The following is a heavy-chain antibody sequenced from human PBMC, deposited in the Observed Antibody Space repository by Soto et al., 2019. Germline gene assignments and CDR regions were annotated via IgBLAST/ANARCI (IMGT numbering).Heavy chain of an antibody. CDR2: INPTGGN. D-gene: IGHD1-1*01. V-gene: IGHV4-34*01. J-gene: IGHJ4*02. CDR1: GGSFSGYY. CDR3: ARTRATPASRNLDY. Sequence: QVQLQQWGAGLLKPSETLSLTCAVYGGSFSGYYWSWVRQSPGKGLEWIAEINPTGGNNYNPFLKSRVTISVDTSKDQFSLQLSSVTAADAAVYYCARTRATPASRNLDYWGQGTLVTVSS.